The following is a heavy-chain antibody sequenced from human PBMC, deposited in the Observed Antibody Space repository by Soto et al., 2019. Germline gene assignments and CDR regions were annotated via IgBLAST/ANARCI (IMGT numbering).Heavy chain of an antibody. D-gene: IGHD6-19*01. V-gene: IGHV1-18*01. CDR2: ISAYNGNT. J-gene: IGHJ4*02. Sequence: QVQLVQSGAEVKKPGASVKVSCKASGYTFTSYGISWVRQAPGQGLEWMGWISAYNGNTNYAQKLRGRVTMTTDPSTSTPNMELGDLRSDDTAVYYGARGFSSGWYGGGADYWGQGTLVTVSS. CDR3: ARGFSSGWYGGGADY. CDR1: GYTFTSYG.